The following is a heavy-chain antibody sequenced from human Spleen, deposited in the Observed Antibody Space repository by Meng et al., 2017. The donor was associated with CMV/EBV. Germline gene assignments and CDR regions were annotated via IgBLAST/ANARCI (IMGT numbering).Heavy chain of an antibody. Sequence: GESLKISCAASGFPFSSYSMNWVRQAPGKGLEWVSYISGSSSTIYYADSVKGRFTISRDNAKNSLSLQMNSLRDEDTAVYYCARPRSRGSYLGYGMDVWGQGTTVTVSS. CDR1: GFPFSSYS. CDR2: ISGSSSTI. CDR3: ARPRSRGSYLGYGMDV. J-gene: IGHJ6*02. V-gene: IGHV3-48*02. D-gene: IGHD1-26*01.